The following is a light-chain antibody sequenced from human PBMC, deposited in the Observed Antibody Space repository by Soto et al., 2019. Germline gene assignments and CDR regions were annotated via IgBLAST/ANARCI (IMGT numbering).Light chain of an antibody. CDR3: CSYAGSSTYV. CDR1: SRGVGSYNL. V-gene: IGLV2-23*01. J-gene: IGLJ1*01. CDR2: EGS. Sequence: QSALTQPASVSGSPGQSITISCTGTSRGVGSYNLVSWYQQHPGKAPKLMISEGSKRPSGVSNRFSGSKSGNTASLTISGLQAEDEADYYCCSYAGSSTYVFGTGTKVTVL.